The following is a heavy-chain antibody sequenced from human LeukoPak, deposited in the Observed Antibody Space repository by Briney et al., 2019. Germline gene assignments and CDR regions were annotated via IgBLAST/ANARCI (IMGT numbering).Heavy chain of an antibody. CDR1: GGSISSYY. CDR3: ARPRRYYDILTGYYRRSGTGFDY. CDR2: IYTSGST. J-gene: IGHJ4*02. Sequence: SETLSLTCTVSGGSISSYYWSWIRQPAGKGLEWIGRIYTSGSTNYNPSLKSRVTMSVDTSKNQFSLKLSSVTAADTAVYYCARPRRYYDILTGYYRRSGTGFDYWGQGTLVTVSS. V-gene: IGHV4-4*07. D-gene: IGHD3-9*01.